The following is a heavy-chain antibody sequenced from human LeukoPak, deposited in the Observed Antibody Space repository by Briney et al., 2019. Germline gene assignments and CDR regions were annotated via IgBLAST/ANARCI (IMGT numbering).Heavy chain of an antibody. CDR3: AKVGGRSSSLYYGMDV. J-gene: IGHJ6*02. D-gene: IGHD6-13*01. CDR2: ISGSGGIT. V-gene: IGHV3-23*01. CDR1: GFTFSSYA. Sequence: GGSLRLSCAASGFTFSSYAMSWVRQAPGKGLEWVSAISGSGGITYYADSVKGRFTVSRDNSKNTLYLQMNSLRAEDTAVYYCAKVGGRSSSLYYGMDVWGQGTTVTVSS.